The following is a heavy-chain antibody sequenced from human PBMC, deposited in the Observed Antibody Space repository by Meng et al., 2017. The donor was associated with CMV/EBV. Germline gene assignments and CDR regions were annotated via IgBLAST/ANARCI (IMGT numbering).Heavy chain of an antibody. CDR3: ARLGRWTGQGIDAFDI. J-gene: IGHJ3*02. Sequence: GESLKISCAASGFNFSAYWMIWVRQAPGKGLEWVANIKQHGSEKYYVDSVKGRFTISRDDAKNSLYLQMNSLRVEDTAVYYCARLGRWTGQGIDAFDIWGQGTMVTVSS. CDR2: IKQHGSEK. D-gene: IGHD3-16*01. CDR1: GFNFSAYW. V-gene: IGHV3-7*01.